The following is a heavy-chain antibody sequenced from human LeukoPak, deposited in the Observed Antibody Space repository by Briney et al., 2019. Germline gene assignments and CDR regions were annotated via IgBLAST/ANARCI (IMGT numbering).Heavy chain of an antibody. CDR2: IWYDGSNK. CDR1: GFTFSSYG. D-gene: IGHD6-13*01. J-gene: IGHJ4*02. V-gene: IGHV3-30*02. CDR3: AKGRMSPYSSSWYYFDY. Sequence: GGSLRLSCAASGFTFSSYGMHWVRQAPGKGLEWGAVIWYDGSNKYYADSVKGRFTISRDNSKNTLYLQMNSLRAEDTAVYYCAKGRMSPYSSSWYYFDYWGQGTLVTVSS.